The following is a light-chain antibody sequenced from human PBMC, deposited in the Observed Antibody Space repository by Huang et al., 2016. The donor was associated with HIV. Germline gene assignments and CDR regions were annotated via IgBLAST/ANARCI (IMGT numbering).Light chain of an antibody. CDR1: QNIDSNF. Sequence: TVLTQSPGALSLSTGERATLSCRASQNIDSNFVAWYRQQRGQPPRLLIYGASTRATGVPHRFSGSGSGTDFTLNISRLETEDFAMYFCQQYETSPYTFGQGTKLEIK. CDR3: QQYETSPYT. CDR2: GAS. J-gene: IGKJ2*01. V-gene: IGKV3-20*01.